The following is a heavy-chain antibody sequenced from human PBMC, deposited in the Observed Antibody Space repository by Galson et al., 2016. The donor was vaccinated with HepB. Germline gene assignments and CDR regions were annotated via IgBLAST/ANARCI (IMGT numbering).Heavy chain of an antibody. D-gene: IGHD6-13*01. J-gene: IGHJ4*02. V-gene: IGHV1-24*01. CDR2: FDPEDGDH. Sequence: SVKVSCKVSGYSPTKLSKHWVRQSPGKGLEWMGFFDPEDGDHMSAQKFQGRLTMTEDTSADTGYMEFTSLRSGDTAVYVCATVAATGDFENWGQGTLVTVSS. CDR3: ATVAATGDFEN. CDR1: GYSPTKLS.